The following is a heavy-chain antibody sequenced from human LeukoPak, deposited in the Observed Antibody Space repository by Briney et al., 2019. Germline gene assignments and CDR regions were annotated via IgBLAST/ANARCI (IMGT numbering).Heavy chain of an antibody. Sequence: SETLSLTCTVSGVSISGSTWSWGVRPPPGKGLEWIGEIYHSGSTNYNPSLKSRVTISVDKSKNKFSLKLSPLTAADTAVYYCARGSRARLREYICDGDNWGQGTMVTVSS. D-gene: IGHD5-12*01. J-gene: IGHJ4*01. V-gene: IGHV4-4*02. CDR2: IYHSGST. CDR3: ARGSRARLREYICDGDN. CDR1: GVSISGSTW.